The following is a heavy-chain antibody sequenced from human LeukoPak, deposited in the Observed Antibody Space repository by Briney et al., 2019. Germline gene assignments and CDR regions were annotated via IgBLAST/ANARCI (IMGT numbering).Heavy chain of an antibody. J-gene: IGHJ4*02. CDR2: IKQDGREE. D-gene: IGHD4-11*01. CDR1: GFPLSTYW. CDR3: ARTTAGFDY. Sequence: GGSLRLSCAASGFPLSTYWMSWVRQPPGKWLEWVANIKQDGREEYYVDSMEGRFTISRDNAKNSLYLQMNSLRAEDRAVYYCARTTAGFDYWGQGTMVTVSS. V-gene: IGHV3-7*01.